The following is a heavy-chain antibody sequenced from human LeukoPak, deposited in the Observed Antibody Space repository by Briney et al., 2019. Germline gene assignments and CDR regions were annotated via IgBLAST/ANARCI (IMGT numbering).Heavy chain of an antibody. J-gene: IGHJ3*02. Sequence: PSETLSLTCTVSGGSISSSSYYWGWIRQPPGKGLEWIGSIYYSGSTYYNPPLKSRVTISVDTSKNQFSLKLSSVTAADTAVYYCARDYDYVWGSYRYGAFDIWGQGTMVTVSS. CDR1: GGSISSSSYY. D-gene: IGHD3-16*02. V-gene: IGHV4-39*07. CDR3: ARDYDYVWGSYRYGAFDI. CDR2: IYYSGST.